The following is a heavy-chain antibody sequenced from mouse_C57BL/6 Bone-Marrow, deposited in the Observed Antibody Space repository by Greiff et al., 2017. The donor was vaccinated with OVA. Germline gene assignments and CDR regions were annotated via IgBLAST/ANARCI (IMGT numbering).Heavy chain of an antibody. CDR2: ISYSGST. CDR1: GYSITSDY. Sequence: VQLKESGPGLAKPSQTLSLTCSVTGYSITSDYWNWIRKFPGNKLEYMGYISYSGSTYYNPSLKSRISITRDTSKNQYYLQLNSVTTENTAKYDCAWRGGYGYRYWYFDVWGTGTTVTVSS. CDR3: AWRGGYGYRYWYFDV. V-gene: IGHV3-8*01. D-gene: IGHD2-2*01. J-gene: IGHJ1*03.